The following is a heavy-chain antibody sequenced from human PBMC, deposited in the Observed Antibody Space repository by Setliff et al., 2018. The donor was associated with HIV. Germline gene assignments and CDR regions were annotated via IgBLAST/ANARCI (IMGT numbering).Heavy chain of an antibody. J-gene: IGHJ4*02. CDR2: IWYDGSNK. CDR1: GFTFSSYG. Sequence: PGGSLRLSCAASGFTFSSYGMHWVRQAPGKGLEWVAVIWYDGSNKYYADSVKGRFTISRDNSKNTLYLQMNSLRAEDTAVYYCAKAARDYYDSSGYYIGIDYWGRGTLVTVSS. V-gene: IGHV3-33*06. D-gene: IGHD3-22*01. CDR3: AKAARDYYDSSGYYIGIDY.